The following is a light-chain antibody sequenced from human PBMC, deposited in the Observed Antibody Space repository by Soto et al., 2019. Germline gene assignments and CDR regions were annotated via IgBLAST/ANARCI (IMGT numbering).Light chain of an antibody. CDR1: QSISSW. CDR3: QQYNSPPT. Sequence: DIQMTQSPSTLSASVGDRVTITCRASQSISSWLAWYQQKPGKAPKLLIYKASSLESGVPSRFSGRGSGTKFTLTISSLQPDVFATYYCQQYNSPPTFGQGTKVEIK. J-gene: IGKJ1*01. CDR2: KAS. V-gene: IGKV1-5*03.